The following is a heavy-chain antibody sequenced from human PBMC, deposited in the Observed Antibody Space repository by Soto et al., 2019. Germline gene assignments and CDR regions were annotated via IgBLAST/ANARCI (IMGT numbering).Heavy chain of an antibody. J-gene: IGHJ4*02. Sequence: PSETLSLSCTVSGGSISSSSYYWGWIRQPPGKGLEWIGSIYYSGSTYYNPSLKSRVTISVDTSKNQFSLKLSSVTAAYTAVFYFARHIPEWIQLWGFAYWAQGTLVTVSS. CDR1: GGSISSSSYY. CDR2: IYYSGST. CDR3: ARHIPEWIQLWGFAY. D-gene: IGHD5-18*01. V-gene: IGHV4-39*01.